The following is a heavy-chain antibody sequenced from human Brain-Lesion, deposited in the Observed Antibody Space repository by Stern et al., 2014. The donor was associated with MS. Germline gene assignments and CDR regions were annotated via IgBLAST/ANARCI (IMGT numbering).Heavy chain of an antibody. D-gene: IGHD3-10*01. V-gene: IGHV1-2*02. CDR2: INPDSCGT. Sequence: VQLVESGAEVKKPGASVKVSCQASGDTFTGYYMNWVRQAPGQGLEWMGGINPDSCGTPYAKKFQGRVTMARDTSITTAYMELSRLRSGDTAVYYCARGYYGSGRPQKGMDVWGQGTTVTVSS. CDR1: GDTFTGYY. J-gene: IGHJ6*02. CDR3: ARGYYGSGRPQKGMDV.